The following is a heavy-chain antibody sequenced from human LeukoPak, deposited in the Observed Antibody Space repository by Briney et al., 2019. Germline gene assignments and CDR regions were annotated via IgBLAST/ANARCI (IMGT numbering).Heavy chain of an antibody. CDR3: ARGNSGPDY. V-gene: IGHV3-23*01. CDR2: ITSGGGIT. D-gene: IGHD6-19*01. CDR1: GFTFINYA. J-gene: IGHJ4*02. Sequence: GGSLRLSCAASGFTFINYAMTWFRQAPGKGLEWVSTITSGGGITYYADSVKGRFTFSRDNSKNTVYLQMNSLRVEDTAVYYCARGNSGPDYWGQGTLVTVSS.